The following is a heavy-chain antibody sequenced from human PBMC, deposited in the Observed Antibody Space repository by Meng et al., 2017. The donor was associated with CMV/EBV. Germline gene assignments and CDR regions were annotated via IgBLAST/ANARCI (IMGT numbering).Heavy chain of an antibody. CDR2: INPNSGGT. J-gene: IGHJ4*02. CDR1: GYTFTGYY. D-gene: IGHD2-2*01. CDR3: ARVERVVPAAMDVFDY. Sequence: ASVMVFCKASGYTFTGYYMHWVRQAPGQGLEWMGWINPNSGGTNYAQKFQGRVTMTRDTSISTAYMELSRLRSDDTAVYYCARVERVVPAAMDVFDYWGQGTLVTVSS. V-gene: IGHV1-2*02.